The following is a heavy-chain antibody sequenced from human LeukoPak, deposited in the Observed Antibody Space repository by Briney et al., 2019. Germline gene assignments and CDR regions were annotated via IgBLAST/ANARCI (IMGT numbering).Heavy chain of an antibody. CDR3: ARGGYCSGGSCYSIIALDY. CDR1: GFTFSNYW. V-gene: IGHV3-30-3*01. Sequence: GGSLRLSCAASGFTFSNYWMHWVRQAPGKGLEWVAVISYDGSNKYYADSVKGRFTISRDNSKNTLYLQMNSLRAEDTAVYYCARGGYCSGGSCYSIIALDYWGQGTLVTVSS. J-gene: IGHJ4*02. CDR2: ISYDGSNK. D-gene: IGHD2-15*01.